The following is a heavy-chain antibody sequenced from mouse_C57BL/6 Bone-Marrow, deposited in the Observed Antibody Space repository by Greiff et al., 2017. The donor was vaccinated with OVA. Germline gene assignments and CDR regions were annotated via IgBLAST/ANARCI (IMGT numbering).Heavy chain of an antibody. CDR1: GYTFTSYW. Sequence: QVQLQQPGTELVKPGASVKLSCKASGYTFTSYWMHWVKQRPGPGLEWIGNINPSNGGTNYNEKFKSKATLTVDKSSSTAYMQLSSLTSEDSAVYYCAYYGSSLYYAMDYWGQGTSVTVSS. V-gene: IGHV1-53*01. J-gene: IGHJ4*01. CDR2: INPSNGGT. CDR3: AYYGSSLYYAMDY. D-gene: IGHD1-1*01.